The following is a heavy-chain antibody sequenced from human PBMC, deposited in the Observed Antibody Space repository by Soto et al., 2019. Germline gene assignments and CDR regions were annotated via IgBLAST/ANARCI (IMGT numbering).Heavy chain of an antibody. J-gene: IGHJ4*02. Sequence: QVQLVESGGGVVQPGRSLRLSCAASGFTFSGYGMHWVHQAPGKGLEWVAVIWYDGSNKYYADSVKGRFTISRDNSKNTLYLQMNSLRAEDTAVYYCARDNTGTAPLDYWGQGTLVTVSS. CDR2: IWYDGSNK. CDR3: ARDNTGTAPLDY. D-gene: IGHD2-2*02. V-gene: IGHV3-33*01. CDR1: GFTFSGYG.